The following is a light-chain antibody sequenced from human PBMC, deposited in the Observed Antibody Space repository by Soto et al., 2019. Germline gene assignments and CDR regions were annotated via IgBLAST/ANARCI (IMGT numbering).Light chain of an antibody. J-gene: IGKJ1*01. CDR3: QQSYSRPRT. CDR1: QSITSY. V-gene: IGKV1-39*01. CDR2: SAF. Sequence: DIQMTQSPSSLSASVGDRFTIACRASQSITSYLNWYQQKPGKAPNLLIYSAFSLESGVPSRFSGSGSGTDYTLTISSLQPEDFATYFCQQSYSRPRTFGQGTKVDIK.